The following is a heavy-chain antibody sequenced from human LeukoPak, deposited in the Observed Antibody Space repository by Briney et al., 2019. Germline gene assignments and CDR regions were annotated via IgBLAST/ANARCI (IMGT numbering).Heavy chain of an antibody. J-gene: IGHJ4*02. Sequence: GGSLRLSCAASGFTFSSYAMSWVRQAPGKGLEWVSAISGSGGSTYYADSVKGRFTFSRDNSKNTLYLQMNSLRAEDTAVYYCAKGGGSYRTIYYFDYWGQGTLVTVSS. CDR2: ISGSGGST. CDR3: AKGGGSYRTIYYFDY. V-gene: IGHV3-23*01. D-gene: IGHD1-26*01. CDR1: GFTFSSYA.